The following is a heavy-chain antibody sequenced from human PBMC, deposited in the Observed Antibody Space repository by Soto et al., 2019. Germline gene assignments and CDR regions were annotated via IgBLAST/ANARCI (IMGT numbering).Heavy chain of an antibody. CDR2: MSSDGSKI. CDR1: GFDFTYYA. Sequence: QVQLVESGGGAVQPGESQRLSCVASGFDFTYYAMHWVRQAPGKGLESVAVMSSDGSKIHHTDSVKGRFTISRDNSKNTLYLQMNSLRTEDTAVYFCAKDEGVGGTLGLFDYWGQGTLVSVSS. J-gene: IGHJ4*02. D-gene: IGHD1-26*01. V-gene: IGHV3-30*18. CDR3: AKDEGVGGTLGLFDY.